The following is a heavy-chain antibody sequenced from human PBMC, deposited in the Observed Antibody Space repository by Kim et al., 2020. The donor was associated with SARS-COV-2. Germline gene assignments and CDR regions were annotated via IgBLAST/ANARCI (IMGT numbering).Heavy chain of an antibody. CDR2: INHSGST. V-gene: IGHV4-34*01. D-gene: IGHD5-12*01. CDR1: GGSFSGYY. J-gene: IGHJ4*02. CDR3: ARGAQLKTPRRGYSGYDLGANKVVARYYFDY. Sequence: SETLSLTCAVYGGSFSGYYWSWIRQPPGKVLEWIGEINHSGSTNYNPSLKSRVTISVDTSKNQFSLKLSSVTAADTAVYYCARGAQLKTPRRGYSGYDLGANKVVARYYFDYWGQGTLVTVSS.